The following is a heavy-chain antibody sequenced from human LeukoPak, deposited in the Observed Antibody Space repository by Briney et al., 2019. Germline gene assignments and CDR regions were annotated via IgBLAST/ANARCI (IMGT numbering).Heavy chain of an antibody. CDR3: ARSVVVAATVLVY. CDR2: IIPIFGTA. J-gene: IGHJ4*02. V-gene: IGHV1-69*06. Sequence: ASVKVSCKASGGTFSSYAISWARQAPGQGLEWMGGIIPIFGTANYAQKFQGRVTITADKSTSTAYMELSSLRSEDTAVYYCARSVVVAATVLVYWGQGTLVTVSS. D-gene: IGHD2-15*01. CDR1: GGTFSSYA.